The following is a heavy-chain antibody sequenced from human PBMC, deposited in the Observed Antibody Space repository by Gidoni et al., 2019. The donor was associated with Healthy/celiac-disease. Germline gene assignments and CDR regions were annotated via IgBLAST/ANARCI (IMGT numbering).Heavy chain of an antibody. V-gene: IGHV3-23*01. Sequence: EVYLLVSGGGLVQPGVSLMISCAASGFTFSRYVMCWVRQDAGKGLEWVSAISGSGGSTYYADSVKGRFTISRDNNKNTLYLQMNSLRAEDTAVYYCVKDIVVVPAAIFPDYWGQGTLVTVSS. CDR3: VKDIVVVPAAIFPDY. J-gene: IGHJ4*02. CDR2: ISGSGGST. CDR1: GFTFSRYV. D-gene: IGHD2-2*02.